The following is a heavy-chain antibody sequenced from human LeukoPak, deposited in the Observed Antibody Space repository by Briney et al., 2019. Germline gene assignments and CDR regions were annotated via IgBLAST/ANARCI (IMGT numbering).Heavy chain of an antibody. CDR2: IYTSGST. V-gene: IGHV4-4*07. Sequence: SETLSLTCTVSGGSISSYYWSWIRQPAGKGLEWIGRIYTSGSTNYNPSLKSRVTISVDTSKNQFSLKLSSVTAADTAVYYCAIPIAATSRWNSYYYYYGMDVWGQGTTVTVSS. CDR1: GGSISSYY. CDR3: AIPIAATSRWNSYYYYYGMDV. J-gene: IGHJ6*02. D-gene: IGHD6-13*01.